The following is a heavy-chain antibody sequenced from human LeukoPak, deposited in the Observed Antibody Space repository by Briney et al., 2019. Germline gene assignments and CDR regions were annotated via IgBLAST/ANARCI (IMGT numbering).Heavy chain of an antibody. Sequence: GGSLRLSCAASGFTFSSYAMSWVRQAPGKGLEWVSAISGSGGSTYYADSVKGRFTISRDNSKNTLYLQMNSLKTEDTAVYYCTTDEGGAFDYWGQGTLVTVSS. V-gene: IGHV3-23*01. D-gene: IGHD3-16*01. CDR1: GFTFSSYA. CDR2: ISGSGGST. CDR3: TTDEGGAFDY. J-gene: IGHJ4*02.